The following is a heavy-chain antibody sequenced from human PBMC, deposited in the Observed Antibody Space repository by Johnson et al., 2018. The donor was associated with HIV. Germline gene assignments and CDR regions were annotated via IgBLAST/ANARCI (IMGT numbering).Heavy chain of an antibody. CDR2: VTGTGGDT. V-gene: IGHV3-23*04. Sequence: VHLVESVGGLVQPGGSLRLSCAASGFTFSSYGMSWVRQAPGKGLEWVSGVTGTGGDTYYAESVKGRFTISRDNSKNTLYLQMNKLRAEDTAVYFCASQVRGLRLGVDAFDIWGQGTMVTVSS. D-gene: IGHD3-16*01. CDR1: GFTFSSYG. CDR3: ASQVRGLRLGVDAFDI. J-gene: IGHJ3*02.